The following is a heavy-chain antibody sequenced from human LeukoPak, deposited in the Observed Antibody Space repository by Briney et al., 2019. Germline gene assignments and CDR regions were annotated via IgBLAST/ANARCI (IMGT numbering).Heavy chain of an antibody. CDR3: ARPDSSGYYDY. V-gene: IGHV3-21*01. D-gene: IGHD3-22*01. J-gene: IGHJ4*02. Sequence: GGSLRLSCAASGFTFSSYSMNWVRQAPGKGLEWVSSISSSSSYVYYADSVKGRFTISRDNAKNSLYLQMNSLRAEDTAVYYCARPDSSGYYDYWGQGTLVTVSS. CDR2: ISSSSSYV. CDR1: GFTFSSYS.